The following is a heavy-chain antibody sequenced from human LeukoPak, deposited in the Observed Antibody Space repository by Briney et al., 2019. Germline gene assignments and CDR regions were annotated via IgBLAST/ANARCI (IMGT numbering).Heavy chain of an antibody. V-gene: IGHV4-61*01. CDR3: AKDRVLAASPYGMDV. Sequence: PSETLSLTCTVSGGSVSSGSYYWSWIRQPPGKGLEWIGEIYHSGSTNYNPSLKSRVTISVDKSKNQFSLKLSSVTAADTAVYYCAKDRVLAASPYGMDVWGQGTTVTVSS. CDR2: IYHSGST. D-gene: IGHD6-6*01. CDR1: GGSVSSGSYY. J-gene: IGHJ6*02.